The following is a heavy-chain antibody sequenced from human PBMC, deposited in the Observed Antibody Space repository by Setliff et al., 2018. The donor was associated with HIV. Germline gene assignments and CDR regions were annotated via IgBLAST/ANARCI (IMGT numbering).Heavy chain of an antibody. Sequence: SETLSLTCTVSGGSISSDVYYWGWIRQPPGKALEWIGDIHYTGSTHYNMSLTGRVTMSVDTSKNQFSLGLNSVTAADTAVDYCARRGGDCSRTSCYAFGVWGQGGMVTVSS. D-gene: IGHD2-2*01. CDR2: IHYTGST. CDR3: ARRGGDCSRTSCYAFGV. J-gene: IGHJ3*01. CDR1: GGSISSDVYY. V-gene: IGHV4-39*01.